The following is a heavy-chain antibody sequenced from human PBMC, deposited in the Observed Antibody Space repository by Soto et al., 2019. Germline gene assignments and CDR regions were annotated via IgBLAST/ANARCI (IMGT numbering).Heavy chain of an antibody. J-gene: IGHJ5*02. CDR2: IYYSGST. D-gene: IGHD2-2*01. V-gene: IGHV4-39*01. CDR1: GGSISSSSYY. Sequence: LSLTCTVSGGSISSSSYYWGWVRQPPGKGLEWIGSIYYSGSTYYNPSLKSRVTISVDTSKNQFSLKLSSVTAADTAVYYCASSADCSSTSCYYGLGWFDPWGQGTLVTVYS. CDR3: ASSADCSSTSCYYGLGWFDP.